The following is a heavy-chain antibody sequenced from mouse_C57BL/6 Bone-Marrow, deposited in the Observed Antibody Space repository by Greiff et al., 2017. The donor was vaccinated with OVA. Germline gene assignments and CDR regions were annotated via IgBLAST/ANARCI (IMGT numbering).Heavy chain of an antibody. V-gene: IGHV1-55*01. J-gene: IGHJ1*03. CDR3: ARRYYGSSWYFDV. D-gene: IGHD1-1*01. CDR1: GYTFTSYW. CDR2: IYPGSGST. Sequence: VQLQQPGAELVQPGASVKMSCKASGYTFTSYWITWVQQSPGQGLEWIGDIYPGSGSTNYNEKFKSKATLTVDTSSSTAYMQLSSLTSEDSAVYYGARRYYGSSWYFDVWGTGTTVTVSS.